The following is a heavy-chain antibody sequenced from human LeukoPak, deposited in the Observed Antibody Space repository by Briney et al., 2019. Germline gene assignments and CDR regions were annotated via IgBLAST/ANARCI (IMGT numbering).Heavy chain of an antibody. CDR3: TRDRGTYNWLDP. V-gene: IGHV3-73*01. J-gene: IGHJ5*02. D-gene: IGHD1-26*01. Sequence: GGSLRLSCAASGFTHSDSAIHWVRQASGKGLEWVGLIDRPAKSYATAYGASVGGRFTISRDDSKNTAYLQMDSLKTEDTALYYCTRDRGTYNWLDPWGQGTLVTVSS. CDR2: IDRPAKSYAT. CDR1: GFTHSDSA.